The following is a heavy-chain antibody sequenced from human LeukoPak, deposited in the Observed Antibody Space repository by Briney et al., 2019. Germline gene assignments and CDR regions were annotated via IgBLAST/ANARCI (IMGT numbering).Heavy chain of an antibody. Sequence: SVKVSCTASGGTFSSYAISWVRQAPGQGLEWMGRIIPILGIANYAQKFQGRVTITADKSTSTAYMELSSLRSEDTAVYYCARGTVGYCSGGSCYSPFDYWGQGTLVTVSS. CDR1: GGTFSSYA. D-gene: IGHD2-15*01. CDR3: ARGTVGYCSGGSCYSPFDY. V-gene: IGHV1-69*04. CDR2: IIPILGIA. J-gene: IGHJ4*02.